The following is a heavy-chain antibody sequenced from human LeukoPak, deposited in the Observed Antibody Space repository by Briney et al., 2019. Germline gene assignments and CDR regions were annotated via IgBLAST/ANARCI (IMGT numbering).Heavy chain of an antibody. J-gene: IGHJ4*02. CDR2: IKKDGSEK. CDR1: GLTYGRYW. V-gene: IGHV3-7*04. CDR3: AREGRGLRSPRFGESPRFDS. Sequence: GGSLRLSCTASGLTYGRYWMSWVRLTPGKGLEWVANIKKDGSEKYYVDSVKGRFTISRDDAKNSLYLQMNSLRAEDTAVYYCAREGRGLRSPRFGESPRFDSWGQGTLVTVSS. D-gene: IGHD3-10*01.